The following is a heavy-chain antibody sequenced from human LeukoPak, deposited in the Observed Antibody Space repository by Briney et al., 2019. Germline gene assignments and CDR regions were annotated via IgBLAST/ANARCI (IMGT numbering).Heavy chain of an antibody. Sequence: ASVKVSCKASGGTFSSYAISWVRQAPGQGLEWMGGIIPIFGTANYAQKFQGRVTITADESTSTAYMELSSLRSEDAAVYYCARILERPQDGDYWGQGTLVTVSS. J-gene: IGHJ4*02. CDR3: ARILERPQDGDY. V-gene: IGHV1-69*13. D-gene: IGHD1-1*01. CDR2: IIPIFGTA. CDR1: GGTFSSYA.